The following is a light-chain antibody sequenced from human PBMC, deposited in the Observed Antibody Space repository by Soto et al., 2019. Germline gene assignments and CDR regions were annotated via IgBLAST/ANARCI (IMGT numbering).Light chain of an antibody. CDR1: QGISSY. CDR3: QQLNSYSIT. Sequence: IRLTRPASSLNASEGARVAITGGASQGISSYLAWYQQKQGTAPKPPIYAASTLQSGVPSRFSASESGADVTITFCCLQPEDWETYDRQQLNSYSITFGPGTRLEIK. V-gene: IGKV1-9*01. J-gene: IGKJ5*01. CDR2: AAS.